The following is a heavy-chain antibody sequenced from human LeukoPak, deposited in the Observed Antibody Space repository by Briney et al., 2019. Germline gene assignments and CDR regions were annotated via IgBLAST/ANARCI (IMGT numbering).Heavy chain of an antibody. CDR3: ARDRGKQQLVLDAFDI. CDR1: GFTFSSYS. J-gene: IGHJ3*02. D-gene: IGHD6-13*01. Sequence: GGSLRLSCAASGFTFSSYSMNWVRQAPGKGLEWVSYISSSSSTIYYADSVKGRFTISRDNAKNSLYLQMNSLRDGDTAVYYCARDRGKQQLVLDAFDIWGQGTMVTVSS. V-gene: IGHV3-48*02. CDR2: ISSSSSTI.